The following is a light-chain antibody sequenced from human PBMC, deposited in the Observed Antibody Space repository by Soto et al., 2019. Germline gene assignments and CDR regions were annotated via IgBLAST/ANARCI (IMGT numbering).Light chain of an antibody. J-gene: IGLJ2*01. V-gene: IGLV4-69*01. Sequence: QPVLTQSPSASASLGASVKLTCTLSSGHSSYAIAWHQQQPEKGPRYLMKLNSDGSHSKGDGIPDRFSGSSSGAERYLTISSLQSEDEADYYCQTWGTGYSVFGGGTKVTVL. CDR2: LNSDGSH. CDR1: SGHSSYA. CDR3: QTWGTGYSV.